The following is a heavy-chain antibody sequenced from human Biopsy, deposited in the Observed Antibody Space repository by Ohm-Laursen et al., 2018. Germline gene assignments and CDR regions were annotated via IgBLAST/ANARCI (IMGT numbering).Heavy chain of an antibody. J-gene: IGHJ2*01. V-gene: IGHV4-59*01. CDR3: ARDRGYYSDRTVPGYFDL. Sequence: GTLSLTCTVSGDSIARYYWTWIRQSPGKGLQWIGYVYYTGSTDYNPSLQSRVTISVDTSKNHFSLRLRSVTPADTAIYYCARDRGYYSDRTVPGYFDLWGRGTLVTVSS. CDR2: VYYTGST. D-gene: IGHD3-22*01. CDR1: GDSIARYY.